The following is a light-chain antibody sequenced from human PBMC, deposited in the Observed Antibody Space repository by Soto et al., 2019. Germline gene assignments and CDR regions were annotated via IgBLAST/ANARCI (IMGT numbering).Light chain of an antibody. CDR3: CSHAGSSTWV. J-gene: IGLJ1*01. CDR1: SSDVGSYNL. CDR2: EGS. V-gene: IGLV2-23*01. Sequence: QSALTQPASVSGSPGQSITISCTGTSSDVGSYNLVSWYQQHPGKAPKLMIYEGSKRPSGVSNRFSGSKSGNTASLTISGLQAEDEADYYCCSHAGSSTWVFGTGTKLTVL.